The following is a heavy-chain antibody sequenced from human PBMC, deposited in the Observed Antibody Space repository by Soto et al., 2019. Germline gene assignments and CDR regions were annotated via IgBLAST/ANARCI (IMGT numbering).Heavy chain of an antibody. CDR2: IIPIFGTA. CDR3: ASLYGDPGGYYFDY. J-gene: IGHJ4*02. Sequence: SVKVSCKASGGTFSSYAISWVRQAPGQGLEWMGGIIPIFGTANYAQKFQGRVTITADESTSTAYMELSSLRSEDTAVYYCASLYGDPGGYYFDYWGQGTLVTVSS. D-gene: IGHD4-17*01. CDR1: GGTFSSYA. V-gene: IGHV1-69*13.